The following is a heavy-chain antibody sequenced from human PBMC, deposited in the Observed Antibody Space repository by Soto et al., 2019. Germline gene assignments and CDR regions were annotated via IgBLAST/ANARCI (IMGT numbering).Heavy chain of an antibody. CDR3: ARRGFLGGRDV. V-gene: IGHV1-18*01. J-gene: IGHJ6*02. CDR1: GYTFNNQG. CDR2: ITINTGNT. D-gene: IGHD3-3*01. Sequence: AAVKVSCKAAGYTFNNQGISWLRQAPGQGLEWLGWITINTGNTNFARKFQGRATLTTDTATRTAYMDLTNLRSDDSAVYFCARRGFLGGRDVWGQGTTVTVYS.